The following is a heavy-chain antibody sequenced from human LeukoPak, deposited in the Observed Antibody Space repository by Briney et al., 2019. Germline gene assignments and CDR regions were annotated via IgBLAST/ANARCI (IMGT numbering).Heavy chain of an antibody. D-gene: IGHD3-10*01. CDR3: ARGLSGVWFGGDH. Sequence: GGSLRLSCAASGFTFSSYGMHWVRQAPGKGLEWVAFIRYDGSNKYYADSVKGRFTISRDNSKNTLYLQMNSLRAEDTAVYYCARGLSGVWFGGDHWGQGILVTVSS. V-gene: IGHV3-30*02. CDR2: IRYDGSNK. J-gene: IGHJ4*02. CDR1: GFTFSSYG.